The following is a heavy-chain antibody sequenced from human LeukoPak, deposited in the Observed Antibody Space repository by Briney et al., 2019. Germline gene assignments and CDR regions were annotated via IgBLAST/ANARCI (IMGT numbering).Heavy chain of an antibody. J-gene: IGHJ4*02. CDR2: ISSSGSTI. CDR1: GFTFSDYN. CDR3: ARGVYSSGWHGVKGFGVYYFDY. D-gene: IGHD6-19*01. V-gene: IGHV3-11*04. Sequence: GGSLRLSCAASGFTFSDYNMRWIRQAPGEGLEWVSYISSSGSTIYYADSVKGRFTISRDNAKNSLYLQMNSLRAEDTAVYYCARGVYSSGWHGVKGFGVYYFDYWGQGTLVTVSS.